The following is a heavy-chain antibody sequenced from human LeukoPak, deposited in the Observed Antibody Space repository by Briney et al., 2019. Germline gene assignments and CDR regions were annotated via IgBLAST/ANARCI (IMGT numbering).Heavy chain of an antibody. CDR3: ARVPYDSSYFDY. V-gene: IGHV3-21*01. Sequence: PGGSLRLSCAASGFTFSSCSMNWVRQAPGKGLEWVSSISSSSSYIYYADSVKGRFTISRDNAKNSLYLQMNSLRAEDTAVYYCARVPYDSSYFDYWGQGTLVTVSS. CDR1: GFTFSSCS. D-gene: IGHD3-22*01. J-gene: IGHJ4*02. CDR2: ISSSSSYI.